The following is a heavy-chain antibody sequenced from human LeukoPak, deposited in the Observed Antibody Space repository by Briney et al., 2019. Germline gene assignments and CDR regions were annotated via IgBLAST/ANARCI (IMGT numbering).Heavy chain of an antibody. CDR1: GGSISSTNYY. CDR3: ARRYNWNDRWD. CDR2: IYYSGST. Sequence: PSETLSLTCTVSGGSISSTNYYWGWIRQPPGKGLEWIGSIYYSGSTYYNPSLKSRLTISLDTSKNQFSLRLSSVTAADTAFYYYARRYNWNDRWDSGQGTLVTVSP. D-gene: IGHD1-1*01. J-gene: IGHJ4*02. V-gene: IGHV4-39*07.